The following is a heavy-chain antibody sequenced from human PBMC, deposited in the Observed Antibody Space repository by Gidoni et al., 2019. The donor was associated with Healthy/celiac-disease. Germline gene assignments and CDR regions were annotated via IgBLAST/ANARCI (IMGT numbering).Heavy chain of an antibody. CDR3: ARDRFRIAVAGTNWFDP. J-gene: IGHJ5*02. CDR1: VFTFSSYS. Sequence: DVQLVESGGGLVKPRGSLRLSCASSVFTFSSYSMNWVRQAPGKGLEWVSSISSSSSYIYYADSVKGRFTISRDNAKNSLYLQMNSLRAEDTAVYYCARDRFRIAVAGTNWFDPWGQGTLVTVSS. D-gene: IGHD6-19*01. CDR2: ISSSSSYI. V-gene: IGHV3-21*01.